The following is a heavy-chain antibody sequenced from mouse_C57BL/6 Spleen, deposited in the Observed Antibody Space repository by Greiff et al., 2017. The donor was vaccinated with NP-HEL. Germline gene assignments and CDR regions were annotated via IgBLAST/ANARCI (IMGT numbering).Heavy chain of an antibody. Sequence: EVHLVESGGGLVKPGGSLKLSCAASGFTFSDYGMHWVRQAPEKGLEWVAYISSGSSTIYYADTVKGRFTISRDNAKNTLFLQMTSLRSEDTAMYYCATPSDGYGAMDYWGQGTSVTVSS. J-gene: IGHJ4*01. D-gene: IGHD2-3*01. CDR2: ISSGSSTI. CDR3: ATPSDGYGAMDY. CDR1: GFTFSDYG. V-gene: IGHV5-17*01.